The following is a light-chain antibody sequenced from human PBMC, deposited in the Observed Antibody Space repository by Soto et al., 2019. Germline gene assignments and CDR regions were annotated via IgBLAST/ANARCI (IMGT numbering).Light chain of an antibody. CDR2: AAS. CDR1: QSISSS. Sequence: DIQMIQSPSSLSASVGDRVTITCRASQSISSSLNWYQQKPGKAPDLLIYAASNLQSGVPSRFSGSGSGTDFTLTISSLQPEDFATYYCQQSYSSPQMYTFGQGTKLEIK. V-gene: IGKV1-39*01. CDR3: QQSYSSPQMYT. J-gene: IGKJ2*01.